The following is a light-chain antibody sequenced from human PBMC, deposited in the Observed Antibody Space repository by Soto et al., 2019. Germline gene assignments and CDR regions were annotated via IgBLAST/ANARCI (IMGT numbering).Light chain of an antibody. V-gene: IGLV2-14*01. CDR2: EVS. J-gene: IGLJ1*01. CDR3: SSYTSDNRDHV. Sequence: QSVLTQPASVSGSPGQSITISCTGSSSDVGAYTSVSWYQQHPGKAPKLMIYEVSNRPSGVSRRFSGSKSGNTASLTISGLQAEDEAHYYCSSYTSDNRDHVFGTGTKVTV. CDR1: SSDVGAYTS.